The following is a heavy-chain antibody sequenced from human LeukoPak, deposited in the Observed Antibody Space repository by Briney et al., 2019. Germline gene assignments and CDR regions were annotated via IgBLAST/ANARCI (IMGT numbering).Heavy chain of an antibody. J-gene: IGHJ4*02. CDR2: IYYSGST. D-gene: IGHD2-15*01. Sequence: PSETLSLTCTVSGGSISSYYWNWIRQPPGKGLEWIGYIYYSGSTKYNPSLKSRVTISVDTSKNQFSLQLNSVTPEDTAVYYCARGGGLIDFWGQGTLVTVSS. CDR3: ARGGGLIDF. V-gene: IGHV4-59*12. CDR1: GGSISSYY.